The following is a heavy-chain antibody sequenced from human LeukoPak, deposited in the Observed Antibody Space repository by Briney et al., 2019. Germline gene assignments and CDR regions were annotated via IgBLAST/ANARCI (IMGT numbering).Heavy chain of an antibody. Sequence: ASVKVSCKASGFSFTTVGITWVRQAPGQGLEWMGWISTYSGNTNYAQKFQGRVTTTTETSTTTAYMELRSLRSDDTAVYYCARGHDSSSYLFYWGQGTLVTVSS. CDR1: GFSFTTVG. CDR3: ARGHDSSSYLFY. J-gene: IGHJ4*02. D-gene: IGHD3-22*01. V-gene: IGHV1-18*01. CDR2: ISTYSGNT.